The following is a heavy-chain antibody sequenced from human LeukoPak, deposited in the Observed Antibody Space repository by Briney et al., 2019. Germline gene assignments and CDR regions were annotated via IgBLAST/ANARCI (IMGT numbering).Heavy chain of an antibody. V-gene: IGHV3-7*03. J-gene: IGHJ3*02. CDR1: GFTFSSYW. CDR3: AKPGGPGIAARGAFHI. Sequence: GGSLRLSCAASGFTFSSYWMSWVRQAPGKGLEWVANIKQDGSEKYYVDSVKGRFTISRDNAKNSLYLQMNSLRAEDTAVYYCAKPGGPGIAARGAFHIWGQGTLVSVSS. CDR2: IKQDGSEK. D-gene: IGHD6-25*01.